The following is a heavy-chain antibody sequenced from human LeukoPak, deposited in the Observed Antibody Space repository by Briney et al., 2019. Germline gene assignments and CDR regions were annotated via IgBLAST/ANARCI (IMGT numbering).Heavy chain of an antibody. CDR1: GGSISSGDYY. CDR3: ARGSTKTYYYDSSGYHADY. D-gene: IGHD3-22*01. V-gene: IGHV4-30-4*01. J-gene: IGHJ4*02. CDR2: IYYSGST. Sequence: SQTLSLTCTVSGGSISSGDYYWSWIRQPPGKGLEWIGYIYYSGSTYYNPSLKSRVTISVDTSKNQFSLKLSSVTAADTAVYYCARGSTKTYYYDSSGYHADYWGQGTLVTVSS.